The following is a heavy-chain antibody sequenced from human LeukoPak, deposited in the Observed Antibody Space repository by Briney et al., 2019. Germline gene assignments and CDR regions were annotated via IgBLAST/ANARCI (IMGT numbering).Heavy chain of an antibody. CDR2: IWYDGSNK. CDR3: GREGARLRKAYFFDY. D-gene: IGHD1-14*01. CDR1: GFTFSSYG. V-gene: IGHV3-33*01. J-gene: IGHJ4*01. Sequence: GGSLRLSCAASGFTFSSYGMHWVRQAPGKGLEWVAVIWYDGSNKYYADSVKGRFTISRDNSKNTRYLQMNSRRAEDTAVYSCGREGARLRKAYFFDYWGQGTLVTVSS.